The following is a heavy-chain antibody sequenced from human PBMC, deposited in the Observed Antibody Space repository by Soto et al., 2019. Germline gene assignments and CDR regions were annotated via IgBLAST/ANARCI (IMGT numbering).Heavy chain of an antibody. J-gene: IGHJ4*02. CDR3: ARTSTSGTRFDD. CDR1: GGSISTSNW. Sequence: QVQLTESGPGLVKPSGTLSLTCAVSGGSISTSNWWNWVRQPPGKGLEWTGEVDHSGSTNYNPSFKSRVAMSVDKSKTQCSVTLNSVTAADTALYYCARTSTSGTRFDDWGQGSLVTVSS. CDR2: VDHSGST. V-gene: IGHV4-4*02. D-gene: IGHD1-1*01.